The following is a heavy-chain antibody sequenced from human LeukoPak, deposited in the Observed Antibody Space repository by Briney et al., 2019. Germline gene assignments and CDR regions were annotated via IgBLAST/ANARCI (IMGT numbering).Heavy chain of an antibody. J-gene: IGHJ3*02. V-gene: IGHV4-59*01. D-gene: IGHD3-22*01. CDR2: IYYSGST. CDR1: GGSISSYY. Sequence: PSETLSLTCTVSGGSISSYYWSWIRQPPGKGLEWIGYIYYSGSTNYNPSLKSRVTISVDTSKNQFSLKLSPVTAADTAVYYCARDARDDSSGYYDAFDIWGQGTMVTVSS. CDR3: ARDARDDSSGYYDAFDI.